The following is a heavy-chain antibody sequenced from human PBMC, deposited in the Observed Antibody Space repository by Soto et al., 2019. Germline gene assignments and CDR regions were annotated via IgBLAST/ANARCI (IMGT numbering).Heavy chain of an antibody. J-gene: IGHJ6*02. CDR3: ARQDYGSGSTSATHYYYGMDV. Sequence: QVQLQESGPGLVKPSETLSLTCTVSGGSISSYYWSWIRQPPGKGLEWIGYIYYSGSTNYNPSLKRRVPISVDTSKNQFSLKLSSVTAADTAVYYCARQDYGSGSTSATHYYYGMDVWGQGTTVTVSS. D-gene: IGHD3-10*01. CDR1: GGSISSYY. CDR2: IYYSGST. V-gene: IGHV4-59*08.